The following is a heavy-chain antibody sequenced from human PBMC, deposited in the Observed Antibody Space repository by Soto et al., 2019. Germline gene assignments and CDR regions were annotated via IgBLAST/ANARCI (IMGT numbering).Heavy chain of an antibody. Sequence: ASVKVSCKVSGYTLTELSMHWVRQAPVKGPEWMGGFDPEDGETIYAQKFQGRVTMTEDTSTDTAYMELSSLRSEDTAVYYCATVTPHRITIFGVARPYDAFDIWGQGTMVTVSS. CDR1: GYTLTELS. J-gene: IGHJ3*02. D-gene: IGHD3-3*01. CDR3: ATVTPHRITIFGVARPYDAFDI. V-gene: IGHV1-24*01. CDR2: FDPEDGET.